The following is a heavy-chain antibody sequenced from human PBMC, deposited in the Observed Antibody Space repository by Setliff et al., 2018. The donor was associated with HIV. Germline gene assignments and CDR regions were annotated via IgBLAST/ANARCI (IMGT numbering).Heavy chain of an antibody. V-gene: IGHV4-34*01. D-gene: IGHD2-15*01. CDR3: AGGPGYCSGGTCYPGGWFDP. CDR2: IYYSGST. CDR1: GGSFSAYH. Sequence: SETLSLTCAVYGGSFSAYHWSWIRQTPGKGLEWIGSIYYSGSTYYNPSLKSRVTISVDMSKNQFSLKLSSVTAADTAVYYCAGGPGYCSGGTCYPGGWFDPWGQGTLVTVSS. J-gene: IGHJ5*02.